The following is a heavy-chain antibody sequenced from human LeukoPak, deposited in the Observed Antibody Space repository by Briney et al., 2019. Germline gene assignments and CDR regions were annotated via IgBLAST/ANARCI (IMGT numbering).Heavy chain of an antibody. D-gene: IGHD2-8*02. J-gene: IGHJ4*02. CDR1: GFNFEDYT. V-gene: IGHV3-43*01. Sequence: GGSLRLSCAASGFNFEDYTMHWVRQVPGKAPEWVCPISWAGEGTYADSVKGRFTISRDNSKNSLFLQMNSLKIEDSALYYCANSRTGYLHWGQGTLVTVSS. CDR3: ANSRTGYLH. CDR2: ISWAGEGT.